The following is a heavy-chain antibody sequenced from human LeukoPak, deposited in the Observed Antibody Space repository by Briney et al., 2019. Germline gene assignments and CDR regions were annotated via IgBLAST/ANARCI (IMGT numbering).Heavy chain of an antibody. J-gene: IGHJ4*02. CDR1: GYTFTGYY. V-gene: IGHV1-2*02. CDR2: INPNSGGT. CDR3: ARTQQLVPRDFDY. Sequence: ASVKVSCKASGYTFTGYYMHWVRQAPGQGLEWMGWINPNSGGTNYAQKFQGRVTMTRDTSISTAYMELSRLRSDDTAVYYCARTQQLVPRDFDYWGQGTLVTVSS. D-gene: IGHD6-13*01.